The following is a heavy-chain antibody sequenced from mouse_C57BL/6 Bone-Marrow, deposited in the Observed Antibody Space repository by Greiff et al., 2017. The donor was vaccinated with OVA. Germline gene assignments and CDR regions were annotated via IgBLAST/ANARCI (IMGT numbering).Heavy chain of an antibody. Sequence: VQLQQSGAELVRPGASVTLSCKASGYTFTDYEMHWVKQTHVHGLEWIGAIFPETGGTAYNQKFKGKAILTADKASSTAYMELRSLTSEDSAVYYCTGGFAYWGQGTLVTVSA. CDR2: IFPETGGT. CDR1: GYTFTDYE. J-gene: IGHJ3*01. V-gene: IGHV1-15*01. CDR3: TGGFAY.